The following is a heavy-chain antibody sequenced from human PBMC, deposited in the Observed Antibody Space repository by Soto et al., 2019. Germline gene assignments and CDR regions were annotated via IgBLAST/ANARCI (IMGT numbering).Heavy chain of an antibody. D-gene: IGHD3-10*01. CDR2: IVVGSGNT. J-gene: IGHJ5*02. CDR1: GFTFTSSA. Sequence: QMQLVQSGPEVKKPGTSVKVSCKASGFTFTSSAVQWVRQARGQRLEWIGWIVVGSGNTNYAQKFQERVTITRDMSTSTAYMELSSLRSEDTAVYYCAADWVIFGYYGSGSYYACGQGTLVTVSS. V-gene: IGHV1-58*01. CDR3: AADWVIFGYYGSGSYYA.